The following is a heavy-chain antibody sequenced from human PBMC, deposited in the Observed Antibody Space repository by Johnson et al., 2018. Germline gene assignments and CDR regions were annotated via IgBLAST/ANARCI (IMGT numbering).Heavy chain of an antibody. CDR2: IYYSGST. D-gene: IGHD2/OR15-2a*01. Sequence: QVQLQESGPGLLKXSETLSLTCTVSGGSISRYYWSWIRQSPGRGLEYIAYIYYSGSTNYNPSLRSRVTISVDTSKNQFSLRLTSVTSADAAVYFCARIPPHKYDTTLHHRAAFDILGPGTRVTVSS. CDR3: ARIPPHKYDTTLHHRAAFDI. CDR1: GGSISRYY. J-gene: IGHJ3*02. V-gene: IGHV4-59*01.